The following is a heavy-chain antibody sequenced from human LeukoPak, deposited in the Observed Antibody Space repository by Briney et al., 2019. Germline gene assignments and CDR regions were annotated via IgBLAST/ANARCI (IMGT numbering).Heavy chain of an antibody. Sequence: ASVKVSCKASGYTFTSYGISWVRQAPGQGLEWMGWIGAYNGNTNYAQKLQGRVTMTTDTSTSTAYMELRSLRSDDTAVYYCARDGQYSSSSIITYYYYYGMDVWGQGTTVTVSS. CDR1: GYTFTSYG. J-gene: IGHJ6*02. D-gene: IGHD6-13*01. CDR2: IGAYNGNT. CDR3: ARDGQYSSSSIITYYYYYGMDV. V-gene: IGHV1-18*01.